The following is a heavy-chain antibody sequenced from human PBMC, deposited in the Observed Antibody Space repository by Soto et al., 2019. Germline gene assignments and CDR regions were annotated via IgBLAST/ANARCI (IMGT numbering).Heavy chain of an antibody. CDR2: IYYSGST. Sequence: SETLSLTCTVSGGSISSSSYYWGWIRQPPGKGLEWIGSIYYSGSTYYNPSLKSRVTISVDTSKNQFSLKLSSVTAADTAVYYCARHGGGYCSGGSCYSRKYYFDYWGQGTLVTVSS. CDR3: ARHGGGYCSGGSCYSRKYYFDY. D-gene: IGHD2-15*01. CDR1: GGSISSSSYY. J-gene: IGHJ4*02. V-gene: IGHV4-39*01.